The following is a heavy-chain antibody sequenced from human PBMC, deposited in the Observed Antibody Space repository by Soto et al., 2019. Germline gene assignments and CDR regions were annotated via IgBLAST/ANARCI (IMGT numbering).Heavy chain of an antibody. Sequence: SETLSLTCTVSGGSISSYYWSWIRQPPGKGLEWIGYIYSSGSTYYNPSLKSRVTISVETSKNQFSLKLSSVTAADTAVYYCARYVEMAPITRKYYYGMDVWGQGTTVTVSS. CDR1: GGSISSYY. D-gene: IGHD3-16*01. CDR3: ARYVEMAPITRKYYYGMDV. CDR2: IYSSGST. V-gene: IGHV4-59*01. J-gene: IGHJ6*02.